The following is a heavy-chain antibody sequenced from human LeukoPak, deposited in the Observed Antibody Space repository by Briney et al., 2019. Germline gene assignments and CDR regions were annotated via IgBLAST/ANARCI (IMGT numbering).Heavy chain of an antibody. V-gene: IGHV7-4-1*02. CDR3: ARDLVSVYYDSSGYPYYYYMDV. D-gene: IGHD3-22*01. CDR2: INTNTGNP. CDR1: GYTFTSYA. J-gene: IGHJ6*03. Sequence: ASVKVSCKASGYTFTSYAMNWVRQAPGQGLECMGWINTNTGNPTYAQGFTGRFVFSLDTSVSTAYLQISSLKAENTAVYYCARDLVSVYYDSSGYPYYYYMDVWGKGTTVTVSS.